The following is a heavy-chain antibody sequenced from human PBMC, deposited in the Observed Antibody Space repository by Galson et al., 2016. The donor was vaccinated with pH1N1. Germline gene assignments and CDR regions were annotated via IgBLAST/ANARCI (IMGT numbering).Heavy chain of an antibody. CDR2: FYPGGGFEG. CDR3: ARVAPHGFDV. J-gene: IGHJ3*01. Sequence: QSGAEVKKPGESLKISCEASGYSFSSYWIAWVRQMPGKGLEWMGIFYPGGGFEGRYSPSFEGRVTISADKSINTAYQEWNILKASATAIYYCARVAPHGFDVWGQGTMVTVSS. CDR1: GYSFSSYW. V-gene: IGHV5-51*03.